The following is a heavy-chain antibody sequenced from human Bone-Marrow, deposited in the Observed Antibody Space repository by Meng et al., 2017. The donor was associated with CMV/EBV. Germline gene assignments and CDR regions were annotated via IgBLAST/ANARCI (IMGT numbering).Heavy chain of an antibody. CDR2: IYSAGTT. Sequence: GESLKISCAASGFTVSSSYLSWVRQAPGKGLEWVSVIYSAGTTYYADSVKGRFTISRDNSKNTMYLQMNSLRAEDTAVYYCARDGGSGWDHYYYGMDVWGRGTTVTVSS. J-gene: IGHJ6*02. CDR3: ARDGGSGWDHYYYGMDV. V-gene: IGHV3-66*01. D-gene: IGHD6-19*01. CDR1: GFTVSSSY.